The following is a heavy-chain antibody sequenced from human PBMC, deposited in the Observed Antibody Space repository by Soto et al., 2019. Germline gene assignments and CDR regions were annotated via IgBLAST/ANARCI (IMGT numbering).Heavy chain of an antibody. CDR1: GFTFSSYA. V-gene: IGHV3-30-3*01. CDR2: ISYDGSNK. CDR3: ARELWRLWAIDY. Sequence: QVQLVESGGGVVQPGRSLRLSCAASGFTFSSYAMHWVRQAPGKGLEWVAVISYDGSNKYYADSVKGRFTISRDNSKNTLYLQMNRLRAEDTAVYYCARELWRLWAIDYWGQGNLVTVSS. D-gene: IGHD5-18*01. J-gene: IGHJ4*02.